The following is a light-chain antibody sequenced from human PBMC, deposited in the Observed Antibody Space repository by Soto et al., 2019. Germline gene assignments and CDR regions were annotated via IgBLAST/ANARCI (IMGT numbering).Light chain of an antibody. CDR1: QSIFDRSYDKKY. CDR2: CAT. V-gene: IGKV4-1*01. Sequence: IVMTQSPDFMAVSLGESSTMNCKSSQSIFDRSYDKKYLAWYMQKPGQPPKVLIYCATARESGVPDRFSGSGSETDFTLTISRMEAEDAAVYYCQKFYSHPLNCGAGNTGAIK. J-gene: IGKJ3*01. CDR3: QKFYSHPLN.